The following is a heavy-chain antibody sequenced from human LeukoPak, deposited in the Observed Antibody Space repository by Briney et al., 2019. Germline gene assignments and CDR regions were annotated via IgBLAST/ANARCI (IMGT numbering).Heavy chain of an antibody. Sequence: PSETLSLTCTVSGRSLSSSSYDWGWIRQPPGKGLEWIGRIYYSGSTYYNSSLKSRGTISRHTSQHQFSLKQSSVTVADTAVYYCARVHNYNYGSFDYWGQGTLVTVSS. CDR3: ARVHNYNYGSFDY. D-gene: IGHD1-7*01. CDR1: GRSLSSSSYD. J-gene: IGHJ4*02. CDR2: IYYSGST. V-gene: IGHV4-39*01.